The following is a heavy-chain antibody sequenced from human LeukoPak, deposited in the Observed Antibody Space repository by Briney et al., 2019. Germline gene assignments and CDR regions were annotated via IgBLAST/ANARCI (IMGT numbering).Heavy chain of an antibody. D-gene: IGHD6-19*01. CDR2: IWYDASNK. V-gene: IGHV3-33*01. J-gene: IGHJ4*02. CDR3: AREGSGWYGNFDY. CDR1: GFTFSSFG. Sequence: HPGGSLRLSCAASGFTFSSFGMHWVRQAPGKGLEWVAVIWYDASNKYYADSVKGRFTISRDNSKNTLFLQMNSLRDDDTAVYYCAREGSGWYGNFDYWGQGTLVTVSS.